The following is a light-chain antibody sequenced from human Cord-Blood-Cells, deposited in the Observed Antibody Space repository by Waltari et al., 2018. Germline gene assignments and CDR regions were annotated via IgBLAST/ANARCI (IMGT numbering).Light chain of an antibody. Sequence: QSVLTQPPSASGTPGQRVTISCSGSSSNIGSNTVNWYQQLPGTAPKLLIYSNTQRPSGVPDRFSGSNSGNTATLTISGTQAMDEADYYCQAWDSSTVVFGGGTKLTVL. J-gene: IGLJ2*01. CDR2: SNT. V-gene: IGLV1-44*01. CDR3: QAWDSSTVV. CDR1: SSNIGSNT.